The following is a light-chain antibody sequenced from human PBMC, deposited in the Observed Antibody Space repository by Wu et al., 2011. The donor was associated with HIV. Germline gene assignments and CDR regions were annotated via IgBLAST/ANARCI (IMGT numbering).Light chain of an antibody. CDR2: DAS. Sequence: EIVLTQSPATLSLSPGERATLSCRASQSVSSYLAWYQQKSGQAPRLLIYDASNRATGIPARFSGSGSGAEFTLTISSLQSEDFAVYYCQQYNKWPRSFGQGTKVEVK. CDR3: QQYNKWPRS. J-gene: IGKJ1*01. V-gene: IGKV3-11*01. CDR1: QSVSSY.